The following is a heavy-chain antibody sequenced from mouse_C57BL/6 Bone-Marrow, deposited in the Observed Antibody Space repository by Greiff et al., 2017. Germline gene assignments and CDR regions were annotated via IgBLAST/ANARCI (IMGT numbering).Heavy chain of an antibody. D-gene: IGHD1-1*01. CDR2: IYPRSGNT. J-gene: IGHJ4*01. CDR1: GYTFTSYG. CDR3: ARLPTVVARGYYAMDY. V-gene: IGHV1-81*01. Sequence: QVQLQQSGAELARPGASVKLSCKASGYTFTSYGISWVKQRTGQGLEWIGEIYPRSGNTYYNEKFKGKATLTADKSSSTAYMALRSLTSEDSAVYFCARLPTVVARGYYAMDYWGQGTSVTVSS.